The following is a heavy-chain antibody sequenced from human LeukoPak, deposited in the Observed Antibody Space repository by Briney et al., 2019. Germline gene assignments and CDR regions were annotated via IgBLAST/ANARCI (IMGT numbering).Heavy chain of an antibody. CDR3: AAPLPPLGFYP. V-gene: IGHV4-4*07. CDR1: GGSISSYY. CDR2: IYTSGST. Sequence: PWETLSLTCTVSGGSISSYYWSWIRQPAGKGLEWMGRIYTSGSTNYNPSLKSRVTMSADTSKNQFSLKLSPVPAADTAVYYCAAPLPPLGFYPWGQGPLVTVSS. J-gene: IGHJ5*02.